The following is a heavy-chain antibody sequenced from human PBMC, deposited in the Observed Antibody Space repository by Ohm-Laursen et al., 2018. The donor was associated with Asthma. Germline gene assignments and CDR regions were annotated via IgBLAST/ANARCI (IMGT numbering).Heavy chain of an antibody. D-gene: IGHD4-11*01. CDR1: GFTFDDYA. V-gene: IGHV4-30-2*01. CDR3: ARDYSNYEGYYYGMDV. CDR2: VYKSGAS. J-gene: IGHJ6*02. Sequence: LRLSCAASGFTFDDYAMHWIRQPPGKGLEWIGYVYKSGASYYNPSLKSRVTISIDMSKNQFSLKVNSVTAADTAVYYCARDYSNYEGYYYGMDVWGQGTTVTVSS.